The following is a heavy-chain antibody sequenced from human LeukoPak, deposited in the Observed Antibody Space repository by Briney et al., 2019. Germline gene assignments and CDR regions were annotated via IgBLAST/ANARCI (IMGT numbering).Heavy chain of an antibody. CDR3: AEGFFGSSNYYFEY. CDR1: GFTFSSYA. Sequence: PGGSLRLSCAASGFTFSSYAMSWVRQAPGKGLEWVSTITGSGGSTFYADSVKGRFTISRDNSKNTLDLQMNSLRVEDTAVYYCAEGFFGSSNYYFEYWGQGTLVTVSS. D-gene: IGHD6-13*01. CDR2: ITGSGGST. V-gene: IGHV3-23*01. J-gene: IGHJ4*02.